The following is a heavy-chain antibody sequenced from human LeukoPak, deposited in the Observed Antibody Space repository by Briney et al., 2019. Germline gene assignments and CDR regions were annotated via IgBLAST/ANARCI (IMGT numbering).Heavy chain of an antibody. V-gene: IGHV4-38-2*02. J-gene: IGHJ3*02. CDR3: ARDIHVPRIREPYFDI. CDR1: GYSISSGYY. CDR2: IYHSGST. Sequence: SETLSLACIVSGYSISSGYYWGWIRQPPGKGLEWIGSIYHSGSTNYNPSLKGRVTISVDTSKNQFSLKLSSVTAADTAVYYCARDIHVPRIREPYFDIWGEGTLVTVSS. D-gene: IGHD1-14*01.